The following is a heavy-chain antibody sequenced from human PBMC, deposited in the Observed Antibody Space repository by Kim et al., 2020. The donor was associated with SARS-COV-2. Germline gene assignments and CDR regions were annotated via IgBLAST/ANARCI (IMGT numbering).Heavy chain of an antibody. CDR2: IIPILGIA. D-gene: IGHD2-21*02. CDR3: ARALRVVYCGGDCYLEGWFDP. CDR1: GGTFSSYA. J-gene: IGHJ5*02. Sequence: SVKVSCKASGGTFSSYAISWVRQAPGQGLEWMGRIIPILGIANYAQKFQGRVTITADKSTSTAYMELSSLRSEDTAVYYCARALRVVYCGGDCYLEGWFDPWGQGTLVTVSS. V-gene: IGHV1-69*04.